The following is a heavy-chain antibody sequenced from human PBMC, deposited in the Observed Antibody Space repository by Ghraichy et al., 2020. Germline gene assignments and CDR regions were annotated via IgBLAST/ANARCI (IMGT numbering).Heavy chain of an antibody. D-gene: IGHD5-18*01. V-gene: IGHV4-59*01. CDR1: GGSISSYY. CDR2: IYYSGST. J-gene: IGHJ4*02. CDR3: ARDVGLGYGLSHFDY. Sequence: SETLSLTCTVSGGSISSYYWSWIRQPPGKGLEWIGYIYYSGSTNYNPSLKSRVTISVDTSKNQFSLKLSSVTAADTAVYYCARDVGLGYGLSHFDYWGQGTLVTVSS.